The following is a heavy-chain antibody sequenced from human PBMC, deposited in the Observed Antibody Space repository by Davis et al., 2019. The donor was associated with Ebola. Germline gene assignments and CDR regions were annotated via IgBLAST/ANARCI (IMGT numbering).Heavy chain of an antibody. CDR1: GFIFTNHW. CDR3: ARDHGYNRFDP. V-gene: IGHV3-7*03. J-gene: IGHJ5*02. CDR2: IKEDGSQT. Sequence: PGGSLRLSCEASGFIFTNHWMDWVRQAPGKGLEWVANIKEDGSQTYYADSVKGRFTISRDNAKNSLYLQMNSLRTEDTAVYYCARDHGYNRFDPWGQGTLVTVSS.